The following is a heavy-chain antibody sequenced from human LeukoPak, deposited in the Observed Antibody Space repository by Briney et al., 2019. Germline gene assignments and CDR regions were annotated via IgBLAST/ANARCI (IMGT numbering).Heavy chain of an antibody. CDR2: ISWNSGSI. CDR3: ARHYYDSRYPTSGYYMDV. D-gene: IGHD3-22*01. J-gene: IGHJ6*03. Sequence: PGRSLRLSCAGSGFTFDDHAMHWVRQAPGKGLEWVSGISWNSGSIGYADSVKGRFTISRDNAKNSLYLQMNSLRAEDTALYYCARHYYDSRYPTSGYYMDVWGKGTTVTVSS. V-gene: IGHV3-9*01. CDR1: GFTFDDHA.